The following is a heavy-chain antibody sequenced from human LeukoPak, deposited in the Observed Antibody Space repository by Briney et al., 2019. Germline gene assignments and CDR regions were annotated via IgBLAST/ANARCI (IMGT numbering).Heavy chain of an antibody. CDR3: ASGRDIVVVVADPATFDY. CDR2: ISYDGSNK. CDR1: GFTFSSYA. V-gene: IGHV3-30*04. J-gene: IGHJ4*02. Sequence: GRSLRLSCAASGFTFSSYAMHWVRQAPGKGLEWVAVISYDGSNKYYADSVKGRFTISRDNSKNTLYLQMNSLRAGDTAVYYCASGRDIVVVVADPATFDYWGQGTLVTVSS. D-gene: IGHD2-15*01.